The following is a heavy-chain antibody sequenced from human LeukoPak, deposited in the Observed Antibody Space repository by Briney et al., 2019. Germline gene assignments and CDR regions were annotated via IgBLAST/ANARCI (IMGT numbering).Heavy chain of an antibody. D-gene: IGHD4-17*01. CDR1: GGSFSGYY. CDR3: ARGAAGGDSNGSRAFDI. J-gene: IGHJ3*02. CDR2: INHSGST. Sequence: SETLSLTCAVYGGSFSGYYWNWIRQPPGKGLEWIGEINHSGSTNYNPSPKRRFTISVDTSKNQFSLKLSSVTAADTAVYYCARGAAGGDSNGSRAFDIWGKGTMVTVSS. V-gene: IGHV4-34*01.